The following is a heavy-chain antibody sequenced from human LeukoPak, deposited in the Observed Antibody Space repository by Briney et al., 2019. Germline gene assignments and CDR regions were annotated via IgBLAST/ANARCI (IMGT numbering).Heavy chain of an antibody. J-gene: IGHJ6*02. CDR2: INPNSGGT. Sequence: ASVKVSCKASGYTFTGYYMHWVRQAPGQGLEWMGWINPNSGGTNYPQKFQGRVTLTRDTSISTAYMELSRLRSDDTAVYYCARDMFIVVVPAARYYYYGMDVWGQGTTVTVSS. CDR3: ARDMFIVVVPAARYYYYGMDV. CDR1: GYTFTGYY. D-gene: IGHD2-2*01. V-gene: IGHV1-2*02.